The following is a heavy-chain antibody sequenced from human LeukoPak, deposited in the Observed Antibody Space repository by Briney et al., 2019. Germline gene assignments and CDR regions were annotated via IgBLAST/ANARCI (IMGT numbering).Heavy chain of an antibody. CDR2: TYYRSRWYN. V-gene: IGHV6-1*01. J-gene: IGHJ5*02. CDR1: GDSLSSNSAV. CDR3: ARGQGKNWFDP. Sequence: SQTLSLTCAISGDSLSSNSAVWNWIRLSPSSGLEWLGRTYYRSRWYNDYAVSVKSRITISPDTSKNQFSLQLNSVTPEDTAVYYCARGQGKNWFDPWGQGTLVTVSS. D-gene: IGHD3-10*01.